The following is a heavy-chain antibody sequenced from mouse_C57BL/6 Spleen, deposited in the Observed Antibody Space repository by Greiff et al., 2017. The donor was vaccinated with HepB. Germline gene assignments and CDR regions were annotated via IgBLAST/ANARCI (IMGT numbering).Heavy chain of an antibody. CDR3: ARSAYSNYERYFDV. CDR1: GYTFTSYW. J-gene: IGHJ1*03. CDR2: IDPSDSYT. V-gene: IGHV1-69*01. Sequence: QVQLQQPGAELVMPGASVKLSCKASGYTFTSYWMHWVKQRPGQGLEWIGEIDPSDSYTNYNQKFKGKSTLTVDKSSSTAYMQLSSLTSEDSAVYYCARSAYSNYERYFDVWGTGTTVTVSS. D-gene: IGHD2-5*01.